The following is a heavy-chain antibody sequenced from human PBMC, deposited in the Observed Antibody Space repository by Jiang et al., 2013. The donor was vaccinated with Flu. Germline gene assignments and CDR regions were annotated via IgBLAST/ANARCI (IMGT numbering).Heavy chain of an antibody. Sequence: SGAEVKKPGSSVKVSCKASGGTFSSYAISWVRQAPGQGLEWMGGIIPIFGTANYAQKFQGRVTITADESTSTAYMELSSLRSEDTAVYYCARDLEFPRTSHSFDYWGQGTLVTVSS. CDR1: GGTFSSYA. J-gene: IGHJ4*02. CDR2: IIPIFGTA. V-gene: IGHV1-69*01. D-gene: IGHD2-2*01. CDR3: ARDLEFPRTSHSFDY.